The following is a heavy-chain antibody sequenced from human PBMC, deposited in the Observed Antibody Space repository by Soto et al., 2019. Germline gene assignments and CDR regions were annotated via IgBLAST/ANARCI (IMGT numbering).Heavy chain of an antibody. CDR3: AYLPCSGGSCYWFSFSGMDV. Sequence: QITLKESGPTLVKPTQTLTLTCTFSGFSLSTSGVGVAWIRQPPGKALEWLALIYWDDDKRYRPYLESRLTITKDTSKNQVVLTLTNMDSVDTAKYYFAYLPCSGGSCYWFSFSGMDVWGQGTTVTVSS. CDR1: GFSLSTSGVG. D-gene: IGHD2-15*01. CDR2: IYWDDDK. J-gene: IGHJ6*02. V-gene: IGHV2-5*02.